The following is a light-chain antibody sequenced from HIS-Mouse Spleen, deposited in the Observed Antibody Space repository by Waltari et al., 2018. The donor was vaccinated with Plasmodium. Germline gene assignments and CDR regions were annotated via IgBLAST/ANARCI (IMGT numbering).Light chain of an antibody. Sequence: SYVLTQPTSVSVSPGQTARITCPGDALSKKYAYWYQQKSGQAPLLVIYEDSNRPSGIPERFSGSSSGTMATLTISGAQVEDEADYYCYSTDSSGNHRVFGGGTKLTVL. CDR2: EDS. CDR1: ALSKKY. CDR3: YSTDSSGNHRV. V-gene: IGLV3-10*01. J-gene: IGLJ3*02.